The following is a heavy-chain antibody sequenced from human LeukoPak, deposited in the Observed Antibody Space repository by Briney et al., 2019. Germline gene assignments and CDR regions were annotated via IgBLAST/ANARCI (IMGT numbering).Heavy chain of an antibody. CDR3: AKLSRVLRFLEWPAPFDY. V-gene: IGHV3-23*01. CDR2: ISGSGGST. D-gene: IGHD3-3*01. Sequence: PGGSLRLSCAAPGFTFSSYAMSWVRQAPGKGLEWVSAISGSGGSTYYADSVKGRFTISRDNSKNTLYVQMNSLRAEDTAVYYCAKLSRVLRFLEWPAPFDYWGQGSLVTVSS. J-gene: IGHJ4*02. CDR1: GFTFSSYA.